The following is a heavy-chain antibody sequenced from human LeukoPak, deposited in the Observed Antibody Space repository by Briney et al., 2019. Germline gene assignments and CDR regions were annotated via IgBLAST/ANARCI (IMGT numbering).Heavy chain of an antibody. D-gene: IGHD2-15*01. CDR1: GFTFTSYW. CDR3: TTEISGLAVVGYYYMDV. CDR2: IKQDGSEK. Sequence: GSLRLSCAASGFTFTSYWMSWVRQAPGQGLEWVANIKQDGSEKYYADCVKGGVTISRDKDKNSLYLQMNSLRAEDTAVYYCTTEISGLAVVGYYYMDVWGKGTTVTISS. V-gene: IGHV3-7*01. J-gene: IGHJ6*03.